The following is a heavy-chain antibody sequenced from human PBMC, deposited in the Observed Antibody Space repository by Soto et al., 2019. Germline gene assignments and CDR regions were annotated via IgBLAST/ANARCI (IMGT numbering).Heavy chain of an antibody. CDR1: GFTFEDHA. V-gene: IGHV3-9*01. Sequence: EMHLVESGGGLVQPGRSLRLSCAASGFTFEDHAIHWIRQAPGKGLEWVSGINWNSGITGYADSVKGRFTISRDNANNSLHLEMNSLRTEDTALYYCARGRGALTVVSNWFDPWGQGTLVTVSS. CDR3: ARGRGALTVVSNWFDP. CDR2: INWNSGIT. J-gene: IGHJ5*02. D-gene: IGHD3-22*01.